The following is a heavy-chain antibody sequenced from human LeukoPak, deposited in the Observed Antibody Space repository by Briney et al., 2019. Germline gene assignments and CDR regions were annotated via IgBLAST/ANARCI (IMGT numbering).Heavy chain of an antibody. V-gene: IGHV3-23*01. Sequence: PGGSLRLSCAASRFIFSNYALTWVRQALGKGLEWVSIIAGNGNTYYADSVKGRFTISRDNSKSTVWLQMNSLRAGDTAVYYCAKCARSGGACYDAFDLWGQGTMVTVSS. J-gene: IGHJ3*01. D-gene: IGHD2-15*01. CDR2: IAGNGNT. CDR3: AKCARSGGACYDAFDL. CDR1: RFIFSNYA.